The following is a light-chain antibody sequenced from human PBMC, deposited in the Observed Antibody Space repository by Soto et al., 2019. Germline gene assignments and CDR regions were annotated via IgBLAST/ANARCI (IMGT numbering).Light chain of an antibody. CDR1: SSDVGDYNY. CDR2: EVN. V-gene: IGLV2-8*01. Sequence: QSALTQPPSASGSPGQSVAISCTGTSSDVGDYNYVSCYQQHPGKAPKLMIYEVNKRPSGLPDRFSGSKSGNTASLTVSGLQAEDEADYYCSSYAGSSNVFGTGTRSPS. J-gene: IGLJ1*01. CDR3: SSYAGSSNV.